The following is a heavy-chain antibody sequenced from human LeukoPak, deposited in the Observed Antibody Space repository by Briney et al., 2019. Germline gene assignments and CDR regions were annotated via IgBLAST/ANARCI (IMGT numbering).Heavy chain of an antibody. CDR1: AYSISSGNY. CDR2: IYHGGSS. Sequence: SETVSLTCAVSAYSISSGNYWGWIRQPPGKGLGWIGSIYHGGSSYYNPSLKSRVTMSIDPSKNQFSLKLSSVTAADWDLKYCAGLYVIRGYSYAQDVFDICGAGEMVTVSS. CDR3: AGLYVIRGYSYAQDVFDI. J-gene: IGHJ3*02. D-gene: IGHD5-18*01. V-gene: IGHV4-38-2*01.